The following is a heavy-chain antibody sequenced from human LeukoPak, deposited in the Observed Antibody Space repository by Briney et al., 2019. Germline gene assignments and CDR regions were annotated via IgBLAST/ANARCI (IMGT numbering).Heavy chain of an antibody. CDR2: IHYSGTT. Sequence: SETLSLTCTVSAGSVINYYWSWIRQPPGKGLEWIGYIHYSGTTDYNPSLKSRVTISVDTSKNQFSLQLSSVTAADTAVYYCAKDLRDCNSWSWFDPWGQGILVTVSS. CDR1: AGSVINYY. V-gene: IGHV4-59*02. CDR3: AKDLRDCNSWSWFDP. D-gene: IGHD2/OR15-2a*01. J-gene: IGHJ5*02.